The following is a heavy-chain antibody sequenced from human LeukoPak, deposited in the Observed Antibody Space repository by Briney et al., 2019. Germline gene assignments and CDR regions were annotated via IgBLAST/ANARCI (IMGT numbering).Heavy chain of an antibody. CDR1: GFTFTRFW. CDR2: INVEGTTT. CDR3: TRGGEEPFDY. Sequence: PGGSLRLSCVGSGFTFTRFWMHWVRQAPGKGLVWVSRINVEGTTTTYADSVEGRFTISRDENTLYLQMNHLRVDDTAVYYCTRGGEEPFDYWGQGTLVTVSS. V-gene: IGHV3-74*01. J-gene: IGHJ4*02. D-gene: IGHD3-10*01.